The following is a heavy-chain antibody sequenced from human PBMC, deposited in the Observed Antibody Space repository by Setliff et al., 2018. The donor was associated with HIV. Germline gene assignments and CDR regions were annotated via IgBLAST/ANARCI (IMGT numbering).Heavy chain of an antibody. D-gene: IGHD2-15*01. J-gene: IGHJ5*02. CDR1: GGTFSSYV. V-gene: IGHV1-69*05. CDR2: IIPMYGVT. Sequence: SVKVSCKTSGGTFSSYVISWVRQAPGQGPEWMGGIIPMYGVTNYAQKFQGRVTITTDESTSTAYMELSSLRSEDTAVYYCALPYCSGGNCWSSASLPPAGWFDPWGQGILVTVSS. CDR3: ALPYCSGGNCWSSASLPPAGWFDP.